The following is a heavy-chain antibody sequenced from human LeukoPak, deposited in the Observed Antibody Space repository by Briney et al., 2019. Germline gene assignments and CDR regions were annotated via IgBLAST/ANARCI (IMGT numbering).Heavy chain of an antibody. Sequence: SETLSLTCTVSGGSISSGGYYWSWIRQPPGKGLEWIGYIYYSGSTYYNPSLKSRVTISVDTSKNQFSLKLSSVTAADTAVYYCATLERGYDSSWGQGTLVTVSS. CDR3: ATLERGYDSS. CDR2: IYYSGST. V-gene: IGHV4-31*03. D-gene: IGHD5-12*01. CDR1: GGSISSGGYY. J-gene: IGHJ4*02.